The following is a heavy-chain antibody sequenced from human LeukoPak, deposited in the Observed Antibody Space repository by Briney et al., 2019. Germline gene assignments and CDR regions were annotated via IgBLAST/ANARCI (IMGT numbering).Heavy chain of an antibody. D-gene: IGHD4-17*01. V-gene: IGHV4-61*01. J-gene: IGHJ4*02. CDR1: GGSVSSDNYY. CDR2: VHYSGST. CDR3: ARALSVREFDY. Sequence: PSETLSLTCTVSGGSVSSDNYYWSWIRQPPGKGLEWIGYVHYSGSTSYNSSLKSRVTISVDTSKNQFSLKLSSVTAEDTAIYYCARALSVREFDYWGQGTLVTVSS.